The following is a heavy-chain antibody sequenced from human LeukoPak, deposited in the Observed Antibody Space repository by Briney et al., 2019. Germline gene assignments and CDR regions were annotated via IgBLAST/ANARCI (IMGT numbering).Heavy chain of an antibody. V-gene: IGHV4-39*07. J-gene: IGHJ6*03. CDR2: IYYRGTT. D-gene: IGHD7-27*01. Sequence: SETLSLTCSVSGGSIGSSSYYWGWIRQPPGKGLEWIGSIYYRGTTYYNPSLKSRVTISVDTSKNQLSLKQSSVTAADTAVYYCARGDWGSPDYYYMDVWGKGATVTISS. CDR3: ARGDWGSPDYYYMDV. CDR1: GGSIGSSSYY.